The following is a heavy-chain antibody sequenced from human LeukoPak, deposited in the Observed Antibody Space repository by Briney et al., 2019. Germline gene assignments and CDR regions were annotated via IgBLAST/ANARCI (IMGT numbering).Heavy chain of an antibody. D-gene: IGHD2-2*02. CDR3: ARSNTEAH. CDR2: ISGSGDNT. Sequence: GGSLRLSCAASGFTFGSYAMSWARQAPGKGLEWVSAISGSGDNTYYADSVKGRFTISRDNSKNTLYLQMNSLRAEDTAVYYCARSNTEAHWGQGTLVTASS. J-gene: IGHJ4*02. CDR1: GFTFGSYA. V-gene: IGHV3-23*01.